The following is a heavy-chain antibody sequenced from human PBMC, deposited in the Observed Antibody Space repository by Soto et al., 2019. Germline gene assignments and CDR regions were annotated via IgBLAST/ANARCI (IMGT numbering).Heavy chain of an antibody. V-gene: IGHV3-23*01. CDR3: AYSLEGYDLRSRYSD. J-gene: IGHJ4*02. CDR2: ISGSGGST. Sequence: GGSLRLSCAASGFTFSSYAMSWVRQAPGKGLEWVSAISGSGGSTYYADSVKGRFTISRDNSKNTLYLQMNSLRAEDTAVYYCAYSLEGYDLRSRYSDWGQGTLVPVAS. D-gene: IGHD3-3*01. CDR1: GFTFSSYA.